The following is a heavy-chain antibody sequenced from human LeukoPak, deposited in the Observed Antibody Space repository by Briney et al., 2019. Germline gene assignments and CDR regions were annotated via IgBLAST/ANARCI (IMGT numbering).Heavy chain of an antibody. Sequence: SGGSLRLSCAGSGFTFSSYGMHWVRQAPGKGLEWVSFIRYDGSNKYYADSVKGRFAISRDNSKNTLYLQMNSLRAEDTAVYYCAKDESNGITIFGVVRGIDYSGQGTLVTVSS. D-gene: IGHD3-3*01. CDR1: GFTFSSYG. J-gene: IGHJ4*02. CDR2: IRYDGSNK. CDR3: AKDESNGITIFGVVRGIDY. V-gene: IGHV3-30*02.